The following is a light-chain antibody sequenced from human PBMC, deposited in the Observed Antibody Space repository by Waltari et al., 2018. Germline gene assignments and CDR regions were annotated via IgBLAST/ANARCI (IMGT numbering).Light chain of an antibody. CDR3: ATWDDRQSGVV. V-gene: IGLV1-44*01. CDR2: RDN. CDR1: NSNIGKNT. J-gene: IGLJ2*01. Sequence: TQPHPASGTPGQRVTVSCSGDNSNIGKNTVNWYQQLPGTAPKLLIYRDNQRPSGVPDRFSGSRSGTSASLAISGLRPDDEASYYCATWDDRQSGVVFGGGTTLTVL.